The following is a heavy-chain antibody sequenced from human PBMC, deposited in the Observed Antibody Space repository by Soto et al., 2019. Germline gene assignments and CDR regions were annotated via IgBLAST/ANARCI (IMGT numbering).Heavy chain of an antibody. J-gene: IGHJ5*02. D-gene: IGHD2-2*02. CDR3: AREDIVLVPAAINWFDP. CDR1: GFTFSSYA. V-gene: IGHV3-30-3*01. CDR2: ISYDGSNK. Sequence: GGSLRLSCAASGFTFSSYAMHWVRQAPGKGLEWVAVISYDGSNKYYADSVKGRFTISRDNSKNTLYLQMNSLRAEDTAVYYCAREDIVLVPAAINWFDPWGQGTLVTVSS.